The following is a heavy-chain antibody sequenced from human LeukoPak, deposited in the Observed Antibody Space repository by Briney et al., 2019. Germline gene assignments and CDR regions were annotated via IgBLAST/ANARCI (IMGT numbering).Heavy chain of an antibody. CDR3: ARRSSGWGRDFDY. J-gene: IGHJ4*02. CDR1: GYSFTTYW. V-gene: IGHV5-51*01. Sequence: GESLKISCKGSGYSFTTYWIGWVRQMPGKGLEWMGIIYPDDFDTRYSPSFQGQVTISADKSISTAYLQWSSLKASDTAMHYCARRSSGWGRDFDYWGQGTLVTVSS. D-gene: IGHD6-19*01. CDR2: IYPDDFDT.